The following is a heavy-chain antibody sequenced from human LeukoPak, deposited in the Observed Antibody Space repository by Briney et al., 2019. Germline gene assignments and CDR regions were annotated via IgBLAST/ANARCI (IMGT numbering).Heavy chain of an antibody. J-gene: IGHJ4*02. CDR3: ARSQKGSMYYYDSSGPYYGY. D-gene: IGHD3-22*01. CDR1: GGTFSSYA. CDR2: IIPIFGTA. Sequence: GSSVKVSCKASGGTFSSYAISWVRQAPGQGLEWMGGIIPIFGTANYAQKFQGRVTITADESTSTAYMELSSLRSEDTAVYYCARSQKGSMYYYDSSGPYYGYWGQGTLVTVSS. V-gene: IGHV1-69*01.